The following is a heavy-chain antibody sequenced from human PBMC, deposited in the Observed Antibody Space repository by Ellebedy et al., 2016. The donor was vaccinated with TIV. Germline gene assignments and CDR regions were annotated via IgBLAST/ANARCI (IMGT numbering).Heavy chain of an antibody. CDR3: ATGYSSSWYVNYMDV. J-gene: IGHJ6*03. CDR1: GYTLTELS. V-gene: IGHV1-24*01. Sequence: ASVKVSXXVSGYTLTELSMHWVRQAPGKGLEWMGGFDPEDGETIYARKFQGRVTMTEDTSTDTAYMELSSLRSEDTAVYYCATGYSSSWYVNYMDVWGKGTTVTVSS. D-gene: IGHD6-13*01. CDR2: FDPEDGET.